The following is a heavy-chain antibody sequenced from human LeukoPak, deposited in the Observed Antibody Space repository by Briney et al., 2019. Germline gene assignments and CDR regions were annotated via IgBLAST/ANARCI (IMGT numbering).Heavy chain of an antibody. CDR1: GYSFTTYG. J-gene: IGHJ4*02. V-gene: IGHV1-18*01. Sequence: ASVKVSCKSSGYSFTTYGISWLRQAPGQGLEWMGWISPDKGKTDYAQKYQGRVTMTTDTSTSTAYMELRNLRSDDTVVYFCARDWGSQRIIADYWGQGTLVTVSS. CDR3: ARDWGSQRIIADY. D-gene: IGHD2/OR15-2a*01. CDR2: ISPDKGKT.